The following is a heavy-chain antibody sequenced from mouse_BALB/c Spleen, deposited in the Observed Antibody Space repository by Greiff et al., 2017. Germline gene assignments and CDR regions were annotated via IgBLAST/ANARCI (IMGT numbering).Heavy chain of an antibody. CDR1: GYTFTNYW. CDR3: AREDYGSGLWFAY. D-gene: IGHD2-1*01. V-gene: IGHV1-63*01. Sequence: QVQLQQSGAELVRPGTSVKISCKASGYTFTNYWLGWVKQRPGHGLEWIGDIYPGGGYTNYNEKFKGKATLTADKSSSTAYMELSSLTSEDSAVYYCAREDYGSGLWFAYWGQGTLVTVSA. CDR2: IYPGGGYT. J-gene: IGHJ3*01.